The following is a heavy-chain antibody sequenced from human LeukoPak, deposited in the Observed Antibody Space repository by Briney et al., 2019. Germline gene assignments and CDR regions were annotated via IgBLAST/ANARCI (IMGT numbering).Heavy chain of an antibody. V-gene: IGHV3-30*01. CDR3: ARDAPPWIVVYYFDY. D-gene: IGHD3-22*01. CDR1: GFTFSSYA. CDR2: ISYDGSNK. J-gene: IGHJ4*02. Sequence: GGSLRLSCAASGFTFSSYAMHWVRQAPGKGLEWVAVISYDGSNKYYADSVKGRFTISRDNSKNTLYLQMTSMRAEDTAVYYCARDAPPWIVVYYFDYWGQGTLVTVSS.